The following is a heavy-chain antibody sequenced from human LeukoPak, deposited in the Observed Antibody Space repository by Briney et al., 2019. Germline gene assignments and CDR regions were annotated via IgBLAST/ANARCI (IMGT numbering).Heavy chain of an antibody. CDR2: INPNSGGT. CDR1: GYTFTGYY. V-gene: IGHV1-2*02. J-gene: IGHJ5*02. D-gene: IGHD6-6*01. CDR3: ARGGPYSSSSDWFDP. Sequence: GASVKVSCKASGYTFTGYYMHWVRQAPGQGLEWMGWINPNSGGTNYAQKFQGRVTMTRDTSISTAYMELSRLRSEDTAVYYCARGGPYSSSSDWFDPWGQGTLVTVSS.